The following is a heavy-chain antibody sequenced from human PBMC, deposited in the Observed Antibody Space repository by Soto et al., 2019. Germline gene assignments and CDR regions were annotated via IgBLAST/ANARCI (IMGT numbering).Heavy chain of an antibody. D-gene: IGHD2-21*02. V-gene: IGHV3-30-3*01. CDR2: ISYDGSNK. CDR3: ARYIVVVTATYAFDI. J-gene: IGHJ3*02. CDR1: GFTFSSYA. Sequence: PGGSLRLSCAASGFTFSSYAMHWVRQAPGKGLEWVAVISYDGSNKYYADSVKGRFTISRDNSKNTLYLQMNSLRAGDTAVYYCARYIVVVTATYAFDIWGQGTMVTVSS.